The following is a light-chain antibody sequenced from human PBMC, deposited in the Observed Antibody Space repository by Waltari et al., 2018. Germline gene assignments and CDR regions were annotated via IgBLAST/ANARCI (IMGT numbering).Light chain of an antibody. CDR1: TLRIYY. CDR3: GSRDSSGDHLV. J-gene: IGLJ3*02. Sequence: SSDLTQDPAVSVALGQTVSITCQGDTLRIYYASWYQQKPGQAPLLVVYGNNNRPSGVPARFYASSAENPASLTITGAQAEDEADYYCGSRDSSGDHLVFGGGTNLTVL. V-gene: IGLV3-19*01. CDR2: GNN.